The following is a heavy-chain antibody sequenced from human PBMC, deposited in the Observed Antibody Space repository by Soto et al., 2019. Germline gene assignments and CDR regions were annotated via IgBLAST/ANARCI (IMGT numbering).Heavy chain of an antibody. V-gene: IGHV4-59*01. Sequence: KTSETLSLTCTVSGCSISSYYWSWIRQPPGKGLEWIGYIYYSGSTNYNPSLKSRVTISVDTSKNQFSLKLSSVTAADTAVYYCARDFRGSGSYRGDVWGKGTTVTAPQ. D-gene: IGHD3-10*01. CDR1: GCSISSYY. J-gene: IGHJ6*04. CDR2: IYYSGST. CDR3: ARDFRGSGSYRGDV.